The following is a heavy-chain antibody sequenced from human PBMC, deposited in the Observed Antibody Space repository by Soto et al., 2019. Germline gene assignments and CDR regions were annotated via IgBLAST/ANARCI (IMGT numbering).Heavy chain of an antibody. D-gene: IGHD3-22*01. CDR3: ATGGYYYDSSGYKGAFDI. CDR2: ISAYNGNT. Sequence: ASVKVSCKASGYTFASYAISWMRQAPGQGLEWMGWISAYNGNTNYAQKLQGRLTMTEDTSTDTAYMELSSLRSEDTAVYYCATGGYYYDSSGYKGAFDIWGQGTMVTVS. CDR1: GYTFASYA. J-gene: IGHJ3*02. V-gene: IGHV1-18*01.